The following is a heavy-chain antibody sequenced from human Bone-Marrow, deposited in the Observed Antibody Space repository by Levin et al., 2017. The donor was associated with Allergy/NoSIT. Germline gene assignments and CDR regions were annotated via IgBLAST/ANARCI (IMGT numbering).Heavy chain of an antibody. J-gene: IGHJ4*02. V-gene: IGHV1-18*01. Sequence: ASVKVSCKASGYTFTSWGISWVRQAPGQGLEWMGWISGYSGNSNYAQKLQGRVTMTTDTSTSTAYMELRSLRSDDTAIYYCARVPFDGSGPLNYWGQGTLVTVSS. CDR3: ARVPFDGSGPLNY. CDR1: GYTFTSWG. D-gene: IGHD3-10*01. CDR2: ISGYSGNS.